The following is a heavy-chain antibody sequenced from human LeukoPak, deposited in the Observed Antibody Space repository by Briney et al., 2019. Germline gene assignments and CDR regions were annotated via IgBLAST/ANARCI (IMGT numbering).Heavy chain of an antibody. V-gene: IGHV3-74*03. CDR3: ARDLDWILFDY. Sequence: GGSLRLSCAASGFTFSTYWIHWVRQAPGKGLVWVARIRPEGTTTAYADSVKGRFTISRDNAKNTLFLQMNSLSAEDTAVYYCARDLDWILFDYWGQGTLVTVSS. CDR1: GFTFSTYW. CDR2: IRPEGTTT. J-gene: IGHJ4*02. D-gene: IGHD3-9*01.